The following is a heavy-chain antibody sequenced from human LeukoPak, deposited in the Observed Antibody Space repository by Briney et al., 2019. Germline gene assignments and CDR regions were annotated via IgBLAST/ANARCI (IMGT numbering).Heavy chain of an antibody. Sequence: PGRSLRLSCAASGFTFSSYGMHWVRQAPGKGLEWVAVISYDGSNKYYADSVKGRFTISRDNSKNTLYLQMNSLRAEDTAVYYCAKVELDSGSASQIDYWGQGTLVTVSS. J-gene: IGHJ4*02. CDR2: ISYDGSNK. D-gene: IGHD3-10*01. CDR1: GFTFSSYG. V-gene: IGHV3-30*18. CDR3: AKVELDSGSASQIDY.